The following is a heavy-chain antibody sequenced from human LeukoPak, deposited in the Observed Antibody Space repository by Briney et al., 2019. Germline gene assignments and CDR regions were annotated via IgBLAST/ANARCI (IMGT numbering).Heavy chain of an antibody. D-gene: IGHD1-1*01. Sequence: PGGSLRLSCAASGFSFSSYWMHWVRQAPGKGLVWVSRINIDGSTTTYADSVKGRFTISRDNAKNTLSLQMNSLRADDTAVYYCISDHTGHDDYWGQGTLVTV. CDR3: ISDHTGHDDY. CDR2: INIDGSTT. V-gene: IGHV3-74*01. CDR1: GFSFSSYW. J-gene: IGHJ4*02.